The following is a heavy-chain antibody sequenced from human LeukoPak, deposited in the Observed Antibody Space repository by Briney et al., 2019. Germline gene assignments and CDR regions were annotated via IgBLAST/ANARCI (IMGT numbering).Heavy chain of an antibody. CDR2: IYYSGST. Sequence: SETLSLTCTVSGGSISTYYWSWIRQPPGKGLEWIGYIYYSGSTNYNPSLKSRVTISVDTSKNQFSLKLSSVTAADTAVYYCASGQWLVSYDYWGQGTLVTVSS. CDR3: ASGQWLVSYDY. D-gene: IGHD6-19*01. J-gene: IGHJ4*02. CDR1: GGSISTYY. V-gene: IGHV4-59*08.